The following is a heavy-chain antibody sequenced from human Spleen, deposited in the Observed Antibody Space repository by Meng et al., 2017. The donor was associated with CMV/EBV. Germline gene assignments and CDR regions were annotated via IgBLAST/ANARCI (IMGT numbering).Heavy chain of an antibody. CDR3: ARGDKYYYYGSGSHDY. CDR1: GGSFSGYY. CDR2: INHSGST. J-gene: IGHJ4*02. Sequence: QVPPQQWGGGLLQPSETLSLTCAVYGGSFSGYYWSWIRQPPGKGLEWIGEINHSGSTNYNPSLKSRVTISVDTSKNQFSLKLSSVTAADTAVYYCARGDKYYYYGSGSHDYWGQGTLVTVSS. D-gene: IGHD3-10*01. V-gene: IGHV4-34*01.